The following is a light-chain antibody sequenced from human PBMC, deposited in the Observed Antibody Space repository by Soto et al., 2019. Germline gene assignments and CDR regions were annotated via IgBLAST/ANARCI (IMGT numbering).Light chain of an antibody. CDR2: GAS. CDR1: QSVSSSY. J-gene: IGKJ2*01. Sequence: EIVLTQSPGTLSLSPGERATLSCRASQSVSSSYLAWYQQKPGQAPRLLIYGASSRATGIPDRFSGSGSGTDFTLTISRLEPEYFAVYYCQQYDSSLYTFGQGTKLEIK. V-gene: IGKV3-20*01. CDR3: QQYDSSLYT.